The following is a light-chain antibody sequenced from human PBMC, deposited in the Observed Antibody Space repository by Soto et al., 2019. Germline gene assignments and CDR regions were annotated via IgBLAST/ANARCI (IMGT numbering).Light chain of an antibody. Sequence: DIPMTQSPSTLSASVGDRVTITCRASQSISSWLAWYQQKPGKAPKLLIFDASNLKSGVPSRFSGSGSGTEFTLTISSLQPDDFATYYCQQYYSYSPTFGQGTKVEIK. CDR3: QQYYSYSPT. V-gene: IGKV1-5*01. CDR2: DAS. J-gene: IGKJ1*01. CDR1: QSISSW.